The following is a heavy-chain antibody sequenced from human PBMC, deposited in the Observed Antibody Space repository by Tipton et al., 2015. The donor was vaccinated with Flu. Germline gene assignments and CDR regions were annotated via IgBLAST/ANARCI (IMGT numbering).Heavy chain of an antibody. CDR3: ARLSPMIVVVITTRGSSADAFDI. J-gene: IGHJ3*02. CDR2: IYPGDSDT. Sequence: QSGPEVKKPGESLKISCKGSGYSFTSYWIGWVRQMPGKGLEWMGIIYPGDSDTRYSPSFQGQVTISADKSISTAYLQWSSLKASDTAMYYCARLSPMIVVVITTRGSSADAFDIWGQGTMVTVSS. D-gene: IGHD3-22*01. CDR1: GYSFTSYW. V-gene: IGHV5-51*01.